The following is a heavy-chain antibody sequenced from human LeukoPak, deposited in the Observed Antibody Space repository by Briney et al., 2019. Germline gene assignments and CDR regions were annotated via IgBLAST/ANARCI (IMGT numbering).Heavy chain of an antibody. V-gene: IGHV1-8*01. CDR2: MNPNSGNT. CDR3: ARASSWSTEIDY. CDR1: GYTFTSYD. J-gene: IGHJ4*02. Sequence: ASVTVSSKASGYTFTSYDINWVRQATGQGLEWMGWMNPNSGNTGYAQKFQGRVTMTRNTSISTAYMELSSLRSEDTAVDYCARASSWSTEIDYWGQGTLVTVSS. D-gene: IGHD6-13*01.